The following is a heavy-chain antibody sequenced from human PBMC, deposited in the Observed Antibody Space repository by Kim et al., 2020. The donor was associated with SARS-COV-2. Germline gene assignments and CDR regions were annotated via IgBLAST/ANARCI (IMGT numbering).Heavy chain of an antibody. CDR3: ASDFSGVNAFVF. J-gene: IGHJ3*01. D-gene: IGHD2-15*01. Sequence: GGSLRLSCAASGFTVSSNYMSWVRQAPGKGLEWVAVIYTDGNTKYADSVKGRFTISRHNSKNTLYLQMNSLRAEDTAVYYCASDFSGVNAFVFWGQGTMVTVSS. V-gene: IGHV3-53*04. CDR2: IYTDGNT. CDR1: GFTVSSNY.